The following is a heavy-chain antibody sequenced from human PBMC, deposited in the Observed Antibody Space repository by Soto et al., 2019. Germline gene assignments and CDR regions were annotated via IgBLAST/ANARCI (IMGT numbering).Heavy chain of an antibody. D-gene: IGHD1-26*01. CDR3: ADGSGTSLPY. V-gene: IGHV1-3*01. J-gene: IGHJ4*02. CDR2: INAGNGNT. CDR1: GYTLTYDA. Sequence: QVQLVQSGAEVRKPGASVKLSCEASGYTLTYDAMHWVRQAPGQSLEWMGWINAGNGNTKYSQKFQGRVTITRDTSARIVYLEMSSLTSEDTAIYYCADGSGTSLPYWGQGTLVTVSS.